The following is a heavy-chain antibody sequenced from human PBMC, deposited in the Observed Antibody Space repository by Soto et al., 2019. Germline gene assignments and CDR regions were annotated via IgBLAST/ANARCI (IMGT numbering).Heavy chain of an antibody. Sequence: QVQLVESGGGLVKPGGSLRLSCAASGFTFGDYYMSWIRQAPGKGLEWVSYIGRTGTIIYYADSVKGRFTISRDNAKNSFYLKMNSLRVEDTAVYYCAKLDGVVVPAALYYFDYWGQGTLVTVSS. CDR1: GFTFGDYY. V-gene: IGHV3-11*01. CDR2: IGRTGTII. J-gene: IGHJ4*02. D-gene: IGHD2-15*01. CDR3: AKLDGVVVPAALYYFDY.